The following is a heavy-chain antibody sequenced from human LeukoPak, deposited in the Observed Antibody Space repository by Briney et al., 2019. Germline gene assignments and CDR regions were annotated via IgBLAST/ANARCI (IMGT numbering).Heavy chain of an antibody. CDR1: GGSISSYY. CDR3: ARIGSGWFGEFVPGYFDY. J-gene: IGHJ4*02. D-gene: IGHD3-10*01. Sequence: SETLSLTCTVSGGSISSYYWSWIRQPPGKGLEWIGYIYYSGSTNYNPSLKSRVTISVDTSKNQFSLKLTSVTAADTAVYYCARIGSGWFGEFVPGYFDYWGQGTLVTVSS. V-gene: IGHV4-59*01. CDR2: IYYSGST.